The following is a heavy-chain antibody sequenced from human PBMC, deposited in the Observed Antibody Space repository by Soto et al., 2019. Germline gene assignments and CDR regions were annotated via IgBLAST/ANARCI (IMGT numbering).Heavy chain of an antibody. CDR1: GNSFTSYL. CDR2: IDPSDSYT. CDR3: ARQLYGMNV. Sequence: XDCLKVACHCSGNSFTSYLISLVRQMPGKGLEWMGRIDPSDSYTNYSPSFQGHVTISADKSISTAYLQWSSLKASDTAMYYCARQLYGMNVWGRGTTVTVSS. V-gene: IGHV5-10-1*01. J-gene: IGHJ6*02.